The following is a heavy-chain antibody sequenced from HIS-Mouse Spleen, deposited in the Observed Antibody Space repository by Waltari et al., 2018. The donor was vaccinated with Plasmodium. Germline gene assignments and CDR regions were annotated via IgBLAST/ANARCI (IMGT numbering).Heavy chain of an antibody. V-gene: IGHV3-30*18. CDR2: ISKYGSNK. CDR1: GFTFSSYG. D-gene: IGHD5-12*01. CDR3: AKGSFIGSGYDPWAFDI. Sequence: QVQLVESGGGVVQPGRSLRLSCAASGFTFSSYGMHWVRQAPGKGLDWWAVISKYGSNKYYADSVKGRFTISRDNSKNTLYLQMNSLRAEDTAVYYCAKGSFIGSGYDPWAFDIWGQGTMVTVSS. J-gene: IGHJ3*02.